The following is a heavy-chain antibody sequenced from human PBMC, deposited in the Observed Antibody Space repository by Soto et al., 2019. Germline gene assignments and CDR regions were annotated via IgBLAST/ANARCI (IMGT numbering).Heavy chain of an antibody. CDR3: ARGLGYCSGVNCSPGAY. CDR2: ISYDGNNK. D-gene: IGHD2-15*01. V-gene: IGHV3-30-3*01. J-gene: IGHJ4*02. CDR1: GFTFSTYA. Sequence: GGSLRLSCAASGFTFSTYAMYWVRQAPGKGLEWVAVISYDGNNKYYGDSVKGRFTISRDNSKNTLYLQMNSLRAEDTAVYYCARGLGYCSGVNCSPGAYWGQGTLVTVSS.